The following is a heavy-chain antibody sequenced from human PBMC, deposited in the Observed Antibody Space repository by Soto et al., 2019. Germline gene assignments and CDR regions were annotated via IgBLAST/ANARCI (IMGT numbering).Heavy chain of an antibody. V-gene: IGHV3-23*01. CDR3: AKDLFGGYYDSSGPGQQFDY. CDR1: GFIFSSYA. J-gene: IGHJ4*02. D-gene: IGHD3-22*01. CDR2: ISGGGGTT. Sequence: GGSLRLSCAASGFIFSSYAMSWVRQAPGKGLEWVSAISGGGGTTYYADSVKGRFTISXXXXXXTXYXQXXXLRAEDTAVYFCAKDLFGGYYDSSGPGQQFDYWGQGT.